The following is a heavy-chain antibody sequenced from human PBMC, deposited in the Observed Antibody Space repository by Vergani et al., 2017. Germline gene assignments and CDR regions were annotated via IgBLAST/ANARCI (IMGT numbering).Heavy chain of an antibody. CDR2: INAGNGNT. J-gene: IGHJ4*02. V-gene: IGHV1-3*01. Sequence: QVQLVQSGAEVKKPGASVKVSCKASGYTFTSSAMHWVRQAPGQRLEWMGWINAGNGNTKYSQKFQGRVTITRDTSASTAYMELSSLRSEDTAVYYCARDPGYSSGWYGDYWGQGTLVTVSS. CDR1: GYTFTSSA. D-gene: IGHD6-19*01. CDR3: ARDPGYSSGWYGDY.